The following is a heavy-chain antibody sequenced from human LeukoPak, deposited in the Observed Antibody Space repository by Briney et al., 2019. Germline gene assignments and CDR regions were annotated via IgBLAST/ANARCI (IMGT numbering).Heavy chain of an antibody. D-gene: IGHD3-9*01. CDR1: EFTLDDYG. CDR2: INWNGGST. V-gene: IGHV3-20*04. J-gene: IGHJ6*03. Sequence: GGSLRLYCAASEFTLDDYGMSWVRQAPGKGLEWVSGINWNGGSTGYAYSVKGRFTISRDNAKNSLYLQMNSLRAEDTALYYCARIGYDILTGYSRRDYYYYYMDVWGKGTTVTVSS. CDR3: ARIGYDILTGYSRRDYYYYYMDV.